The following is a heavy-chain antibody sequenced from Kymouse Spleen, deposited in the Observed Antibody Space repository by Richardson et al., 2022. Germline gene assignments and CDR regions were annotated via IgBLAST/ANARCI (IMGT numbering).Heavy chain of an antibody. J-gene: IGHJ3*02. V-gene: IGHV3-30*18. Sequence: QVQLVESGGGVVQPGRSLRLSCAASGFTFSSYGMHWVRQAPGKGLEWVAVISYDGSNKYYADSVKGRFTISRDNSKNTLYLQMNSLRAEDTAVYYCAKDAAYYDILTGYSPDAFDIWGQGTMVTVSS. CDR3: AKDAAYYDILTGYSPDAFDI. D-gene: IGHD3-9*01. CDR1: GFTFSSYG. CDR2: ISYDGSNK.